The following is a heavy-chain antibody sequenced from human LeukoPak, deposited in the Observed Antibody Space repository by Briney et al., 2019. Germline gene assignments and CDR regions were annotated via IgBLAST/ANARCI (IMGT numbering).Heavy chain of an antibody. CDR2: ISGSGGST. J-gene: IGHJ4*02. CDR1: GFTFSSYA. Sequence: GGSLRLPCAASGFTFSSYAMSWVRQAPGKGLEWVSAISGSGGSTYYADSVKGRFTISRDNSKNTLYLQMNSLRAEDTAVYYCAKAWGYYYDSSGYWKDWGQGTLVTVSS. CDR3: AKAWGYYYDSSGYWKD. V-gene: IGHV3-23*01. D-gene: IGHD3-22*01.